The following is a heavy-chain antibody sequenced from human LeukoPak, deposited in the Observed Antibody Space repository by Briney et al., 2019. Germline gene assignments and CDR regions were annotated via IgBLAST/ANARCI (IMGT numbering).Heavy chain of an antibody. Sequence: PGRSLRLSCAASGFTFSSYGMHWVRQASGKGLEWVAVISYDGSNKYYADSVKGRFTISRDNSKNTLYLQMNSLRAEDTAVYYCAKFAVAGTFPHDAFDIRGQGTMVTVSS. CDR1: GFTFSSYG. CDR3: AKFAVAGTFPHDAFDI. J-gene: IGHJ3*02. D-gene: IGHD6-19*01. CDR2: ISYDGSNK. V-gene: IGHV3-30*18.